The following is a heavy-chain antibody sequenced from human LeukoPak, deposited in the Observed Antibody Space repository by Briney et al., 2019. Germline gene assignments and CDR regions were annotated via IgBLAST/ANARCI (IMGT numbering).Heavy chain of an antibody. J-gene: IGHJ3*02. V-gene: IGHV3-48*01. CDR1: GFTFSSYS. CDR2: ISSSSSTI. CDR3: ARAPPTYDYVWGSYSRGAFDI. Sequence: GGSLRLSCAASGFTFSSYSMNWVRQAPGKGLEWVSYISSSSSTIYYADSVKGRFTISRDNAKNSLYLQMNSLRAEDTAVYYCARAPPTYDYVWGSYSRGAFDIWGQGTMVTVSS. D-gene: IGHD3-16*01.